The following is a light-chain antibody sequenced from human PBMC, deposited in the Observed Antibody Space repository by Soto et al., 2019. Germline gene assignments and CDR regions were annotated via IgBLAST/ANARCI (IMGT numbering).Light chain of an antibody. CDR1: QSVTSNY. Sequence: IVLTQSPGTLSLSPGERATLSCRASQSVTSNYLAWYQQKPGQAPRLLIFGASIRDTGIPDRFSGSGSGTDFTLTISSLESEDFAVYYCQQYGSSPGTFGQGTKVEIK. CDR2: GAS. CDR3: QQYGSSPGT. J-gene: IGKJ1*01. V-gene: IGKV3-20*01.